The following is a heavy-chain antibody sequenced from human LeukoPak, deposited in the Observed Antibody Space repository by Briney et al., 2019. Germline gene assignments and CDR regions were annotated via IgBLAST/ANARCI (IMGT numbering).Heavy chain of an antibody. CDR2: ISSSSSTI. D-gene: IGHD1-26*01. J-gene: IGHJ4*02. V-gene: IGHV3-48*02. CDR3: ARARRIVGATVYFDY. CDR1: GFTFSSYS. Sequence: GSLRLSCAASGFTFSSYSMNWVRQAPGKGLEWVSYISSSSSTIYYADSVKGRFTISRDNAKNSLYLQMNSLRDEDTAVYYCARARRIVGATVYFDYWGQGTLVTVSS.